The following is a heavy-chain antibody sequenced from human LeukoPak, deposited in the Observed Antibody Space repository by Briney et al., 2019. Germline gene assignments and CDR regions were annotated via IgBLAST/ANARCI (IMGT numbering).Heavy chain of an antibody. CDR1: GDSVSSNSAA. V-gene: IGHV6-1*01. D-gene: IGHD4-17*01. CDR2: TYYRSKWYN. Sequence: SQTLSLTCAISGDSVSSNSAAWTWIRQSPSRGLEWLGRTYYRSKWYNDYEVSVQSRITINPDTSKNQFSLRLNSVTPEDTAVYYCARGRVTTIANYYYYYIDVWGKGTTVTVSS. J-gene: IGHJ6*03. CDR3: ARGRVTTIANYYYYYIDV.